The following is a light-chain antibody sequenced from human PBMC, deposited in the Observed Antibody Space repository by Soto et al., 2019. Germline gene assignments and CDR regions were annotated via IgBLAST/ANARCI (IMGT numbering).Light chain of an antibody. CDR3: QPYNSYPRT. J-gene: IGKJ4*01. V-gene: IGKV1-5*03. CDR1: QSISSW. Sequence: DIQMTQSPSTLSASVGDRVTITCRASQSISSWLAWYQQKPGKAPKLLIYKASSLESGVPSRFSGSGSGTEFTLTISSLQPDDFATYYCQPYNSYPRTVGGGTKADIK. CDR2: KAS.